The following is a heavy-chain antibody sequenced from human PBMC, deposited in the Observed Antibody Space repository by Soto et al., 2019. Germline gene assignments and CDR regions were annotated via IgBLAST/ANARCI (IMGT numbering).Heavy chain of an antibody. CDR1: GFTVSSNY. D-gene: IGHD1-26*01. V-gene: IGHV3-53*01. Sequence: EVQLVESGGGLIQPGGSLRLSCAASGFTVSSNYMSWVRQAPGKVLEWVSVIYSGGSTYYADSVKGRFTISRDNSKNTVHLQMNSLRAEDTAVYYCAREWELPNYYGMDVWGQGTTVTVSS. CDR3: AREWELPNYYGMDV. CDR2: IYSGGST. J-gene: IGHJ6*02.